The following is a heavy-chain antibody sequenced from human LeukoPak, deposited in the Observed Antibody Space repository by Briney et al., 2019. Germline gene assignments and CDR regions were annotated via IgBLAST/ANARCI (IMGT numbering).Heavy chain of an antibody. D-gene: IGHD2/OR15-2a*01. J-gene: IGHJ4*02. V-gene: IGHV3-23*01. CDR3: ARISTSSPSDH. CDR2: TSGSGITT. Sequence: GGSLRLSCAPSGFTFSSYAMSWVRQAPGKGLEWVSSTSGSGITTYYGDSVKGRFTTSRDNSKNTLYLQMNSLRAEDMAVYYCARISTSSPSDHWGQGTLVTVSS. CDR1: GFTFSSYA.